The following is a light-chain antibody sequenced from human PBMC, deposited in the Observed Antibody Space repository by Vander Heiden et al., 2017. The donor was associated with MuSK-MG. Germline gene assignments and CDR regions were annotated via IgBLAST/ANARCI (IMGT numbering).Light chain of an antibody. CDR2: DVT. CDR3: QQYSNSPYT. V-gene: IGKV3D-20*01. Sequence: EIGLPPSPTPLSLSPGARATLSCGARQSLGGSSSGWSPHSTGLAPSLLIYDVTSRATGTPDRFSGSGSGTVFTLTIRRLEPEDVAVYYCQQYSNSPYTFGQGTKLDIQ. CDR1: QSLGGSS. J-gene: IGKJ2*01.